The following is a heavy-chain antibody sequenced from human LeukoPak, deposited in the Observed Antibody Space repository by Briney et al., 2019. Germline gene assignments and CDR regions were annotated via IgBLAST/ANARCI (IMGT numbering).Heavy chain of an antibody. CDR2: INHSGST. CDR1: GGSFSGYY. V-gene: IGHV4-34*01. J-gene: IGHJ3*02. D-gene: IGHD3-16*01. CDR3: ARRNLGPDAFDI. Sequence: QTSETLSLTCAVYGGSFSGYYWSWIRQPPGKGLEWIGEINHSGSTNYNPSLKSRVTISVDTSKNQFSLKLSSVTAADTAVYYCARRNLGPDAFDIWGQGTMVTVSS.